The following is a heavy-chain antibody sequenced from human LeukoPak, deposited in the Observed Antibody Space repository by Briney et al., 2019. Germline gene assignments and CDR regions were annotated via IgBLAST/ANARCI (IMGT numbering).Heavy chain of an antibody. V-gene: IGHV1-18*01. CDR3: ARETYGDFKEFHY. CDR1: GYTFSNYG. Sequence: GASVKVSCKASGYTFSNYGISWLRQAPGQGPEWMGWISAYNGNTNCAQKLQGKVTMTTDTSTSTAYMELRSLRSDDTAVYYCARETYGDFKEFHYWGQGTLVTVSS. J-gene: IGHJ4*02. CDR2: ISAYNGNT. D-gene: IGHD4-17*01.